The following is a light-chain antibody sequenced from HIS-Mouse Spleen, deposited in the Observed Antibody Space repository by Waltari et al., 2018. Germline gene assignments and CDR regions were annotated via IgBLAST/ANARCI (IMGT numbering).Light chain of an antibody. Sequence: QSALTQPASVSGSPGQSITISRTGTSSDVGSYKLVSWYQQHPGKAPKLMIYEGSKRPSGVSNRFSGSKSGNTASLTISGLQAEDEADYYCCSYAGSSTFEVFGGGTKLTVL. V-gene: IGLV2-23*03. J-gene: IGLJ2*01. CDR2: EGS. CDR1: SSDVGSYKL. CDR3: CSYAGSSTFEV.